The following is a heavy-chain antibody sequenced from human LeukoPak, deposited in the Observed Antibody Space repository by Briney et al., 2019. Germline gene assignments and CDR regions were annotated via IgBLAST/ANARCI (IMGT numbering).Heavy chain of an antibody. CDR1: GFTFSSYS. CDR2: ISLGGDNT. J-gene: IGHJ5*02. D-gene: IGHD2-15*01. V-gene: IGHV3-23*01. Sequence: PGGSLRLSCAASGFTFSSYSMNWVRQAPGKGLEWVSTISLGGDNTHHADAVKGRFTISRDNSKNTLYLQMDSLRAEDTAVYFCATDPSTGYDWFDPWGQGTLVTVSS. CDR3: ATDPSTGYDWFDP.